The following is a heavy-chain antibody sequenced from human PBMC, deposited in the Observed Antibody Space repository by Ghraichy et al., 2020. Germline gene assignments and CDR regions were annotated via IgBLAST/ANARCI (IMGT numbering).Heavy chain of an antibody. CDR3: ARHTYSYSSGWYRGYYFDY. Sequence: GSLNISCKGSGYSFTSYWIGWVRQMPGKGLEWMGIIYPGDSDTRYSPSFQGQVTISADKSISTAYLQWSSLKASDTAMYYCARHTYSYSSGWYRGYYFDYWGQGTLVTVSS. CDR2: IYPGDSDT. V-gene: IGHV5-51*01. D-gene: IGHD6-19*01. CDR1: GYSFTSYW. J-gene: IGHJ4*02.